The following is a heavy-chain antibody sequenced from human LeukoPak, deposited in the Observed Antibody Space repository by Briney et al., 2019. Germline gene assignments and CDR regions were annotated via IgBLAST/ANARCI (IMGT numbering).Heavy chain of an antibody. CDR1: AGSINSDDYY. D-gene: IGHD3-22*01. Sequence: SETLSLTCTVSAGSINSDDYYWSWIRQPAGKGLEWIGRIYSPGTNYNYNPSLKSRVTISIDTSKNQFSLKLTYATAGDTAVYYCARGIGTSYESSRDAFDIWGQGTMVTVSS. J-gene: IGHJ3*02. CDR2: IYSPGTN. V-gene: IGHV4-61*02. CDR3: ARGIGTSYESSRDAFDI.